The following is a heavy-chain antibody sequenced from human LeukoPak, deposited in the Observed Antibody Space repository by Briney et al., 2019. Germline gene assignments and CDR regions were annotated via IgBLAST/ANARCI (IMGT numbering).Heavy chain of an antibody. J-gene: IGHJ4*02. Sequence: TSETLSLTCAVYGGSFSGYYWSWIRQPPGKGLEWIGEINHSGSTNYNPSLKSRVTISVDTSKNQFSLKLSPVTAADTAVYYCAIPSYYGSGSYSYWGQGTLVTVSS. CDR1: GGSFSGYY. V-gene: IGHV4-34*01. CDR3: AIPSYYGSGSYSY. CDR2: INHSGST. D-gene: IGHD3-10*01.